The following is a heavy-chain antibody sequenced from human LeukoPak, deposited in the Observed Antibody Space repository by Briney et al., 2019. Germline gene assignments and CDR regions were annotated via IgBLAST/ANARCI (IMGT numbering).Heavy chain of an antibody. Sequence: ASVKVSCKASGYTFTSYDINWVRQATGQGLEWMGWMNPNSGNTGYAQKFQGRVTITADESTSTAYMELSSLRSEDTAVYYCARVGETRGFDYWGQGTLVTVSS. CDR2: MNPNSGNT. D-gene: IGHD1-26*01. CDR3: ARVGETRGFDY. V-gene: IGHV1-8*01. CDR1: GYTFTSYD. J-gene: IGHJ4*02.